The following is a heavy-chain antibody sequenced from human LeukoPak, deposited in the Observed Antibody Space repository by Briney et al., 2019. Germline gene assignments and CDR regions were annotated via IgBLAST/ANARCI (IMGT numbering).Heavy chain of an antibody. CDR1: GFTFGTYE. Sequence: GGSLRLSCAASGFTFGTYEMSWVRQAPGKGLEAVLYISSSSTTKYYADSVKGRFIISRDNAKNSLYLQMNSLRVEDTAVYYCARVWRYYYMDVWGKGTTVTISS. CDR2: ISSSSTTK. J-gene: IGHJ6*03. CDR3: ARVWRYYYMDV. V-gene: IGHV3-48*03.